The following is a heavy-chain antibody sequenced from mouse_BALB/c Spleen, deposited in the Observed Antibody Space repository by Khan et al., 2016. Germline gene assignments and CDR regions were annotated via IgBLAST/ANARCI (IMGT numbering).Heavy chain of an antibody. CDR1: GYTFTDYA. J-gene: IGHJ2*01. V-gene: IGHV1S137*01. CDR2: ISTYYGNT. D-gene: IGHD2-10*02. Sequence: QVQLQQPGPELVRPGVSVKISCKGSGYTFTDYAMHWVKQSHAKSLEWIGVISTYYGNTNYNQKFKGKATMTVDKSSSTAYMELARLTSEDSAIYYCARIGYGNLYYFDYWGQGTTLTVSS. CDR3: ARIGYGNLYYFDY.